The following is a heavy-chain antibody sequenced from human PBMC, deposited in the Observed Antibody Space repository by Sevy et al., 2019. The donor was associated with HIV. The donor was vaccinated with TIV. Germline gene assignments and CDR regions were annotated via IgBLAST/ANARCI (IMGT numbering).Heavy chain of an antibody. Sequence: GGSLRLSCAASGFTFGSYWMHWVRQAPGKGLVWLSRIYVDGRTASYADSVKGRFAISRDNAKNTLYLKMNSLRDEDTAVYYCGRVPVAAAGTGIDYWGQGTLVTVSS. J-gene: IGHJ4*02. CDR2: IYVDGRTA. V-gene: IGHV3-74*01. CDR1: GFTFGSYW. CDR3: GRVPVAAAGTGIDY. D-gene: IGHD6-13*01.